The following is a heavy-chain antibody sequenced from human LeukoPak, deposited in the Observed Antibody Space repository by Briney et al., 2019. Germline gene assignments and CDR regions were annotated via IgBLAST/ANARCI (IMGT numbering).Heavy chain of an antibody. CDR3: ARLGSVGYYNYQYMDI. J-gene: IGHJ6*03. V-gene: IGHV4-34*01. CDR1: GGSYSGYY. D-gene: IGHD3-10*01. Sequence: PSETLSLTCAVYGGSYSGYYWSWIRQPPGKGLEWIGEINDIGNTNYYPSLRSRVTISVDTSKNQFSLSLTSATAADTAVYFCARLGSVGYYNYQYMDIWGNGTTVTVSS. CDR2: INDIGNT.